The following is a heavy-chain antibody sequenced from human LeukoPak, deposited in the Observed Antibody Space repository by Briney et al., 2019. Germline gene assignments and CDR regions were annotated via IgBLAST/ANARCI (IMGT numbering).Heavy chain of an antibody. CDR2: INHSGST. CDR1: GGSFCGYY. J-gene: IGHJ5*02. D-gene: IGHD2-2*01. CDR3: ARGHGTSRFSRPVP. Sequence: SETLSLTCAVYGGSFCGYYWSWIRQPPGKGLEWIGEINHSGSTNYNPSLKSRVTISVDTSKNQFSLKLSSVTAADTAVYYCARGHGTSRFSRPVPWGQGTLVTVSS. V-gene: IGHV4-34*01.